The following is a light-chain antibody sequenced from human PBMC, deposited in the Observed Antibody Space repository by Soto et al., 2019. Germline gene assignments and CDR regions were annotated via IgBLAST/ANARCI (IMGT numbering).Light chain of an antibody. CDR3: QQSYSTPRT. CDR1: LSVGSW. Sequence: DIQMTQSPSTLSASVGDRVSITCRASLSVGSWLAWYQQKPGKAPKLLIYAASSLQSGVPSRFSGSGSGTDFTLTISSLQPEDFATYYCQQSYSTPRTFGQGTKVDI. CDR2: AAS. V-gene: IGKV1-39*01. J-gene: IGKJ1*01.